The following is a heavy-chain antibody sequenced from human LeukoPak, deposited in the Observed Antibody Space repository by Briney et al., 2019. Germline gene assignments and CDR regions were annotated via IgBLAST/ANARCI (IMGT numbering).Heavy chain of an antibody. J-gene: IGHJ3*02. D-gene: IGHD1-1*01. V-gene: IGHV1-69*01. CDR3: ASGTTGTPDDAFDI. Sequence: SVKVSCKASGGTFSSYAISWVRQAPGQGLEWMGGIIPIFGTANYAQKFQGRVTITADESTSTAYMELSSLRSEDTAVYYCASGTTGTPDDAFDIWGQGTMVTVPS. CDR2: IIPIFGTA. CDR1: GGTFSSYA.